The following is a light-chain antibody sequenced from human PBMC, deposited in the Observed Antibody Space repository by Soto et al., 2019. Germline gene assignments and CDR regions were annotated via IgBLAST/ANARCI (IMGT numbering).Light chain of an antibody. CDR1: SSNIGAGYD. CDR2: GNS. CDR3: QFYDSSLSGSV. V-gene: IGLV1-40*01. Sequence: QSVLTKPPSVSGALGQRVTISCTGSSSNIGAGYDVHWYQQLPVTAPELRIYGNSNRPSGVPDRFSGSKSGTSASLAITGLQAEDEADYYCQFYDSSLSGSVFGTGTKVTVL. J-gene: IGLJ1*01.